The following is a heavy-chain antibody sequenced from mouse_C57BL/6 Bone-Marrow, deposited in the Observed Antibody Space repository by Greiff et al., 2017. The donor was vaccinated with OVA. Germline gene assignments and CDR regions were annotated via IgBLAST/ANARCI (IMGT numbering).Heavy chain of an antibody. Sequence: EVKLMESGGGLVQPGGSLKLSCAASGFTFSDYYMYWVRQTPEKRLEWVAYISNGGGSTYYPDTVKGRFTISRDNAKNTLYLQMSRLKSEDTAMYYCAIGDSSGYEFAYWGQGTLVTVSA. CDR1: GFTFSDYY. J-gene: IGHJ3*01. D-gene: IGHD3-2*02. V-gene: IGHV5-12*01. CDR2: ISNGGGST. CDR3: AIGDSSGYEFAY.